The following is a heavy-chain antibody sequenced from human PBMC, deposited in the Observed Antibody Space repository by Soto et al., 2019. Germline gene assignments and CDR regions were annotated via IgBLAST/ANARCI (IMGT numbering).Heavy chain of an antibody. CDR2: INHSGST. J-gene: IGHJ6*02. V-gene: IGHV4-34*01. CDR3: ARVAGKYYYYYGMDV. Sequence: LSLTCAVYGGSFSGYYWSWIRQPPGKGLEWIGEINHSGSTNYNPSLKSRVTISVDTSKNQFSLKLSSVTAADTAVYYCARVAGKYYYYYGMDVWGQGTTVTVSS. CDR1: GGSFSGYY.